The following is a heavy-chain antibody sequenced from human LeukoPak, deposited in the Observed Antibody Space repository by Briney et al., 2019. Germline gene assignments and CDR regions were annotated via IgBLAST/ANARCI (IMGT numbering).Heavy chain of an antibody. CDR1: GYSISSGYY. D-gene: IGHD2-2*02. J-gene: IGHJ5*02. CDR3: ARARDCSSTSCYNHDWFDP. V-gene: IGHV4-38-2*01. Sequence: SETLSLTCAVSGYSISSGYYWGWIRQPPGKGLEWIGSIYHSGSTYYNPSLKSRVTISVDTSKNHFSLKLRSVTATDTAVYYCARARDCSSTSCYNHDWFDPWGQGTLVTVSS. CDR2: IYHSGST.